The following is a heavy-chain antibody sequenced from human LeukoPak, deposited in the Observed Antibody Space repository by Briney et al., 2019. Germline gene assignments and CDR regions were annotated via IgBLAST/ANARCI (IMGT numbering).Heavy chain of an antibody. V-gene: IGHV4-59*01. Sequence: PSETLSLTCTVSGGSISSYYWSWIRQPPGKGLEWIGYIYYSGSTNYNPSLKSRVTISVDTSKNQFSLSLSSVTAADTAVYYCAGGGSGIYYGMDVWGQGTTVTV. J-gene: IGHJ6*02. D-gene: IGHD3-10*01. CDR3: AGGGSGIYYGMDV. CDR1: GGSISSYY. CDR2: IYYSGST.